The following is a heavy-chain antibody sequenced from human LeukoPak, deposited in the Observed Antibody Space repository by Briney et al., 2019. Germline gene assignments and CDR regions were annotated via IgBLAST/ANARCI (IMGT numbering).Heavy chain of an antibody. V-gene: IGHV4-39*01. Sequence: SETLSLTCTVSGGSISGNRFYWGWVRQPPGKGLEWIGNNYYTGITYYNPSLKSRVTISVDTSKNQFSLKLNSVTAADTAVYYCASPGITTFDYWGQGTLVTVSS. D-gene: IGHD3-22*01. CDR2: NYYTGIT. CDR1: GGSISGNRFY. CDR3: ASPGITTFDY. J-gene: IGHJ4*02.